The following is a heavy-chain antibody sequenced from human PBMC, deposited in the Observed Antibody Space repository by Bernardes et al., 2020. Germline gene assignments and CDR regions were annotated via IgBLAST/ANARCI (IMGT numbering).Heavy chain of an antibody. D-gene: IGHD3-3*01. Sequence: GGSLRLSCAASGFSVSTYMSWVRPAPGKGLELVSLIYNGGDTYYADSVKGRFTISRDNSKNTLYLQMHSLRAEDTAVYYCARERGYYDFFMDVWGKGTTVTVYS. V-gene: IGHV3-53*01. CDR2: IYNGGDT. CDR3: ARERGYYDFFMDV. J-gene: IGHJ6*03. CDR1: GFSVSTY.